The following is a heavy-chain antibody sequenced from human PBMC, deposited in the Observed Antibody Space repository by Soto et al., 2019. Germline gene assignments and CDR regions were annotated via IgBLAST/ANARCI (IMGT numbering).Heavy chain of an antibody. CDR2: ISAYNGNT. CDR1: GYTFTSYG. Sequence: GASVKVSCKASGYTFTSYGISWVRQAPGQGLEWMGWISAYNGNTNYAQKLQGRVTMTTDTSTSTAYMELRSLRSDDTAVYYCATESTGTTSSRTYYFDYWRQGTLVTVSS. J-gene: IGHJ4*02. CDR3: ATESTGTTSSRTYYFDY. D-gene: IGHD1-7*01. V-gene: IGHV1-18*01.